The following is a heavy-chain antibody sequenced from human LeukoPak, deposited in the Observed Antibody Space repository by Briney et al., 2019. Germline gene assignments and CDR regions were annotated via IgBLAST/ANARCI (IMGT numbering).Heavy chain of an antibody. CDR2: INWNGGST. CDR1: GFTFDDYG. J-gene: IGHJ4*02. V-gene: IGHV3-20*04. D-gene: IGHD3-16*01. CDR3: ARVRPSWGGLEPYFDY. Sequence: PGGSLRLSCAASGFTFDDYGMSWVRQAPGKGLEWVSGINWNGGSTGYADSVKGRFTISRDNAKNSLYLQMNSLRAEDTALYYCARVRPSWGGLEPYFDYWGQGTLVTVSS.